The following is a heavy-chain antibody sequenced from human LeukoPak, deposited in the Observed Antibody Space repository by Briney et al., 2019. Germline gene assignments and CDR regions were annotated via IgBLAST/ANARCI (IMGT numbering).Heavy chain of an antibody. CDR2: ISSSSSYI. D-gene: IGHD1-20*01. J-gene: IGHJ4*02. Sequence: GGSLRLSCAASGFTFSSYSMNWVRQAPGKGLEWVSSISSSSSYIYYADSVKGRFTISRDNAKNSLYLQMNSLRAEDTAVYYCARAYNWNPTYYFDYWGQGTLVTVSS. CDR1: GFTFSSYS. CDR3: ARAYNWNPTYYFDY. V-gene: IGHV3-21*01.